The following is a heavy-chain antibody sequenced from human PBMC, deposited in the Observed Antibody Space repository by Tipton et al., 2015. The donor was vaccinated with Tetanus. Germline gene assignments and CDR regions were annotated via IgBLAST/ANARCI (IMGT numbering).Heavy chain of an antibody. V-gene: IGHV3-11*04. Sequence: AASGFTFSNNYMSWIRQAPGKGLEWISYITGGGTSTFYADSVRGRFTISRDNAKKSLFLQMNSLRDEDTAAYYCAREQSGSYAVFDYWGQGALVTVSS. CDR1: GFTFSNNY. CDR2: ITGGGTST. D-gene: IGHD3-16*01. CDR3: AREQSGSYAVFDY. J-gene: IGHJ4*02.